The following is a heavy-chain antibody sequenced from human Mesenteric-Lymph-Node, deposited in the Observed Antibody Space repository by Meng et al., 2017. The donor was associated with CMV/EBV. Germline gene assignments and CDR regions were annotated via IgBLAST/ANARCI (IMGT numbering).Heavy chain of an antibody. CDR2: IKQDGSEK. CDR3: ARVKATYYDFWSGYSHYYYYYGMDV. J-gene: IGHJ6*02. D-gene: IGHD3-3*01. V-gene: IGHV3-7*01. CDR1: GFTFSSYW. Sequence: GESLKISYAASGFTFSSYWMSWVRQAPGKGLEWVANIKQDGSEKYYVDSVKGRFTISRDNAKNSLYLQMNSLRAEDTAVYYCARVKATYYDFWSGYSHYYYYYGMDVWGQGTTVTVSS.